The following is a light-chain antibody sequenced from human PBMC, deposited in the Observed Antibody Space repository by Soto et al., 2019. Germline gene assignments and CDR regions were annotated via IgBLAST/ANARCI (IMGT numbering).Light chain of an antibody. CDR2: WAS. CDR3: QQYYGLPK. V-gene: IGKV4-1*01. CDR1: QKVLYRSNKKNY. J-gene: IGKJ1*01. Sequence: TPSRDALSVSMGGRATSNCRARQKVLYRSNKKNYLAWYQQKPGQPPKLLIYWASTRESGVPDRFSGSGSATDFTLPISSLQAAGAAVYYCQQYYGLPKFRQGTQVDIK.